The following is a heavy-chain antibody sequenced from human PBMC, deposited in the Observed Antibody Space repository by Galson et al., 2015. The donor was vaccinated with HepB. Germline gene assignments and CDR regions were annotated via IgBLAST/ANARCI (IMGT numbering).Heavy chain of an antibody. CDR1: GFTFSSYG. V-gene: IGHV3-33*01. Sequence: SLRLSCAASGFTFSSYGMHWVRQAPGKGLEWVAVIWYDGSNKYYADSVKGRFTISRDNSKNTLYLQMNSLRAEDTAVYYCAREGNYYGSGSYYSPFDYWGQGTLVTVSS. D-gene: IGHD3-10*01. CDR2: IWYDGSNK. J-gene: IGHJ4*02. CDR3: AREGNYYGSGSYYSPFDY.